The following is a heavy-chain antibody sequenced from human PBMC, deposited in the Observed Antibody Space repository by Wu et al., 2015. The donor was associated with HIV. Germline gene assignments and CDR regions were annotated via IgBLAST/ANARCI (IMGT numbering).Heavy chain of an antibody. CDR1: GGTFSSYA. CDR2: IIPIFGTA. D-gene: IGHD3-9*01. J-gene: IGHJ4*02. Sequence: QVQLVQSGAEVKKPGSSVKVSCKASGGTFSSYAISWVRQAPGQGLEWMGRIIPIFGTANYAQKFQGRVTITADESTSTAYMELSSLRSEDTAVYYCARDKGAHVPRILTGPFDYWGQGTLVTASS. V-gene: IGHV1-69*13. CDR3: ARDKGAHVPRILTGPFDY.